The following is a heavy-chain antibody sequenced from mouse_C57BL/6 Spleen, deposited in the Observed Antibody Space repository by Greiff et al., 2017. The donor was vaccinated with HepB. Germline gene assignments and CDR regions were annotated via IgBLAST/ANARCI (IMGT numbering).Heavy chain of an antibody. CDR3: ARSYSNSSYYAMDY. J-gene: IGHJ4*01. V-gene: IGHV1-81*01. CDR2: IYPRSGNT. D-gene: IGHD2-5*01. Sequence: VKLVESGAELARPGASVKLSCKASGYTFTSYGISWVKQRTGQGLEWIGEIYPRSGNTDYNEKFKGKATLTADKSSSTAYMELRSLTSEDSAVYFCARSYSNSSYYAMDYWGPGTSVTVSS. CDR1: GYTFTSYG.